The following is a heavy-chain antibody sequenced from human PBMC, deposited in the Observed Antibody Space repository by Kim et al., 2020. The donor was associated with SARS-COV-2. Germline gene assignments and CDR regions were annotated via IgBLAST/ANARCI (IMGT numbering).Heavy chain of an antibody. V-gene: IGHV3-73*01. J-gene: IGHJ3*01. Sequence: GGSLRLSCAASGFTVSDSPMHWVRQASGKGLEWVCLIRSKSNRYATAYATSGKGSFTITREDSVSTALQQMNSLKTADTYCDYCTRIPVTTVSSLESFDV. D-gene: IGHD3-3*01. CDR3: TRIPVTTVSSLESFDV. CDR2: IRSKSNRYAT. CDR1: GFTVSDSP.